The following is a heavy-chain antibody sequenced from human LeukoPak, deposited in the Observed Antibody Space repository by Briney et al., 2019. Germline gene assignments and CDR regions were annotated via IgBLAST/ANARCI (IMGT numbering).Heavy chain of an antibody. CDR3: ARGIAEDYYGADV. V-gene: IGHV3-7*01. CDR2: IKQDGSEK. CDR1: GFTFSSYA. J-gene: IGHJ6*02. Sequence: GGSLRLSCAASGFTFSSYAMSWVRQAPGKGLEWVANIKQDGSEKYYVDSVKGRFTISRDNAKISLYLQMNSLRAEDTAVYYCARGIAEDYYGADVWGQGTTVAVSS. D-gene: IGHD6-13*01.